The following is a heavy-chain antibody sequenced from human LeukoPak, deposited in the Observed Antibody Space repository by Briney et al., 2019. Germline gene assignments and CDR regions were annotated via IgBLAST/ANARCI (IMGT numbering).Heavy chain of an antibody. CDR1: GFTFYSYG. V-gene: IGHV3-48*04. CDR3: ARDRTDFYYYYYMDV. CDR2: ISSSSSTI. J-gene: IGHJ6*03. Sequence: PGGSLRLSCAASGFTFYSYGMNWVRQAPGKGLEWVSYISSSSSTIYYADSVKGRFTISRDNAKNSLYLQMNSLRAEDTAVYYCARDRTDFYYYYYMDVWGKGTTVTVSS.